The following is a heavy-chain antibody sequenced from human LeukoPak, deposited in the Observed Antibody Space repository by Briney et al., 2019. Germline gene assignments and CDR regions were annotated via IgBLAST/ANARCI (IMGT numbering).Heavy chain of an antibody. V-gene: IGHV3-21*01. D-gene: IGHD2-2*01. J-gene: IGHJ6*02. CDR1: GFTFTPYT. CDR3: ARDGGIVVVPAARQPYYYYGMDV. Sequence: GGSLRLSCAASGFTFTPYTMNWVRQAPGKGLEWVSSISSSSSYIFYADSVKGRFTISRDNAKNSLYLQMNSVRAGDTAVYYCARDGGIVVVPAARQPYYYYGMDVWGQGTTVTVSS. CDR2: ISSSSSYI.